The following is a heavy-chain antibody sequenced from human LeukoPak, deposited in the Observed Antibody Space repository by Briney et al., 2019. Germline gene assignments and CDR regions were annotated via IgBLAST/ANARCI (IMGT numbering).Heavy chain of an antibody. CDR1: GYSISSGYY. CDR2: IDHSGST. V-gene: IGHV4-38-2*02. J-gene: IGHJ6*03. Sequence: KPSETLSLTCTVSGYSISSGYYWGWIRQPPGKGLEWTGSIDHSGSTYYNPSLKSRITISVDTSKNQFSLKLSSVTAADTAVYYCARAVPGTYYDSDGYYAIWGFKYYMDVWGKGTTVTISS. D-gene: IGHD3-22*01. CDR3: ARAVPGTYYDSDGYYAIWGFKYYMDV.